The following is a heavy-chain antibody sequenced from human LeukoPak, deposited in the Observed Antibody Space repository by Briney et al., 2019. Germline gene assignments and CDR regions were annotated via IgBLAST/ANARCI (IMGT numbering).Heavy chain of an antibody. CDR2: ISAFNVNT. Sequence: GASVKVSCKTSGYTFGSFGITWVRQAPGQGLEWRGRISAFNVNTHYAQKFQDRVTLTTDTSTSTAYMELRSLRHDDTAVYYCARGLGSSGYYGLYWGQGTLVTVSS. J-gene: IGHJ4*02. CDR1: GYTFGSFG. CDR3: ARGLGSSGYYGLY. V-gene: IGHV1-18*01. D-gene: IGHD3-22*01.